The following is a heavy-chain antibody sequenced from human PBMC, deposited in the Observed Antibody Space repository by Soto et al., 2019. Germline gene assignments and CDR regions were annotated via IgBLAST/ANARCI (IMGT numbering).Heavy chain of an antibody. V-gene: IGHV5-51*04. CDR3: ARHTCAYDNYYFYYIDV. J-gene: IGHJ6*03. D-gene: IGHD5-12*01. CDR1: GYIFTNYW. CDR2: IYPGDSTT. Sequence: GESLKISCQASGYIFTNYWIGWVRQMPGEGLEWMGVIYPGDSTTKYSPSFQGQVTISADKPLSTAYLQWTNLKASDTAMYYCARHTCAYDNYYFYYIDVWGKGTTVTVS.